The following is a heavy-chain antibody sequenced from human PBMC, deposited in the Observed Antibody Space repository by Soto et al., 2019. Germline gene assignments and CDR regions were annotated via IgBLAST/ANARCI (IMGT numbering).Heavy chain of an antibody. J-gene: IGHJ6*02. D-gene: IGHD3-10*01. V-gene: IGHV1-8*01. Sequence: QVQLVQSGAEVKKPGASVKVSCKASGYTFTSYDINWVRQATGQGLEWMGWMNPNRGNTGYAQKFQGRVTMTRNTSISTAYMELSSLRSEDTAVYYCAILLWFGESPPYYYGMDVWGQGTTVTVSS. CDR3: AILLWFGESPPYYYGMDV. CDR2: MNPNRGNT. CDR1: GYTFTSYD.